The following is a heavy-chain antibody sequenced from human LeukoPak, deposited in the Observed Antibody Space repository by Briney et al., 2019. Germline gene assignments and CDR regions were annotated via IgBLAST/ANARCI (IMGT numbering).Heavy chain of an antibody. CDR3: AREKRQLWTDYYYYMDV. CDR1: GGSISSSSYY. CDR2: IYYSGST. D-gene: IGHD5-18*01. Sequence: SETLSLTCTVSGGSISSSSYYWGWIRQPPGKGLEWIGSIYYSGSTYYNPSLKSRVTISVDTSKNQFSLKLSPVTAADTAVYYCAREKRQLWTDYYYYMDVWGKGTTVTVSS. V-gene: IGHV4-39*07. J-gene: IGHJ6*03.